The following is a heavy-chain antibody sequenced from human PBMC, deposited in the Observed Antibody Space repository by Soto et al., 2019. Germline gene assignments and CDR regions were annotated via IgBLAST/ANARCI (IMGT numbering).Heavy chain of an antibody. Sequence: QLQLQESGPGLVKPSETLSLTCTVSGGSISSSSYYWGWIRKPPGKGLEWIGSIYYSGSTYNNPSLKSRVTISVDTSKNQFSLKLSSVTAADTALYYCLCVVAATRQFDYWGQGTLVTVSS. J-gene: IGHJ4*02. CDR2: IYYSGST. CDR3: LCVVAATRQFDY. V-gene: IGHV4-39*01. CDR1: GGSISSSSYY. D-gene: IGHD2-15*01.